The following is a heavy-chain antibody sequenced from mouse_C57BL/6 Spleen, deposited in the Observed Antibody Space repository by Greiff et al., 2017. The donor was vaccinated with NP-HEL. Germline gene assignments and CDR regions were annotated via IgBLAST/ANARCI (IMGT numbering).Heavy chain of an antibody. CDR3: ARDGYGPPAY. D-gene: IGHD2-2*01. Sequence: EVKVVESGGGLVQPGGSLKLSCAASGFTFSDYYMYWVRQTPEKRLEWVAYISNGGGSTYYPDTVKGRFTISRDNAKNTLYLQMSRLKSEDTAMYYCARDGYGPPAYWGQGTLVTVSA. V-gene: IGHV5-12*01. J-gene: IGHJ3*01. CDR1: GFTFSDYY. CDR2: ISNGGGST.